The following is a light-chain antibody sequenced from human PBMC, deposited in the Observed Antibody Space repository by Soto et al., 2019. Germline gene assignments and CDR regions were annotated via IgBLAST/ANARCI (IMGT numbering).Light chain of an antibody. V-gene: IGKV1-5*01. J-gene: IGKJ1*01. CDR2: DAS. CDR3: QQYNTYPWT. Sequence: DIQVTQSPSTLSASVGDRVTFTCRASQSISSWLAWYQQKPGRAPKLLIYDASTLESGVPSRFSGSGSGTEFTLTISRLQPDDFATSYCQQYNTYPWTFGQGTKVEIK. CDR1: QSISSW.